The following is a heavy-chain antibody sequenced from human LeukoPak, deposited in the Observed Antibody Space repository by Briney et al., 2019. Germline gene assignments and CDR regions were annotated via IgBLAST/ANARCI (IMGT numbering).Heavy chain of an antibody. CDR3: ARDSDRYGSGSYYNVVYSQH. D-gene: IGHD3-10*01. CDR2: ISSSGSTI. J-gene: IGHJ1*01. CDR1: GFTFSSYE. Sequence: GGSLRLSCAASGFTFSSYEMNWVRQAPGKGLEWVSYISSSGSTIYYADSVKGRFTISRDNAKNSLYLQMNSLRAEDTAVYYCARDSDRYGSGSYYNVVYSQHWGQGTLVTVSS. V-gene: IGHV3-48*03.